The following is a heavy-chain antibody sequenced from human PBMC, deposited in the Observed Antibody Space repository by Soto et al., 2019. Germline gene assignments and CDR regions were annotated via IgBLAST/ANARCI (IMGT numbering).Heavy chain of an antibody. V-gene: IGHV1-2*02. CDR2: IIPSSGGT. D-gene: IGHD6-25*01. Sequence: ASVKVSCKASGYTFIGCYMHWVRQAPGQGLEWMGWIIPSSGGTNDAQKFQGRATMTRDTTGSTAYMVLSMLRSDNTAVYCGASSDSPYQRNRYNWFDPWGQGTLVTVSS. CDR1: GYTFIGCY. J-gene: IGHJ5*02. CDR3: ASSDSPYQRNRYNWFDP.